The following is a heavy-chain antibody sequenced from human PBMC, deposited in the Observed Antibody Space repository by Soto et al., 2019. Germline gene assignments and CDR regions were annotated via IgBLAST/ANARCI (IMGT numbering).Heavy chain of an antibody. CDR3: ARRVTGGGERFDP. V-gene: IGHV4-30-4*01. Sequence: QVQLQESGPGLVKPSQTLSLTCTVSGGSISSGNDYWTWIRQTPGKGLEWIGYIYYSGSTNYNPCLQRLVTISLDTSKTQFSLRLNSVTVADTAVYYCARRVTGGGERFDPWGQGSLVTVTS. J-gene: IGHJ5*02. CDR2: IYYSGST. D-gene: IGHD7-27*01. CDR1: GGSISSGNDY.